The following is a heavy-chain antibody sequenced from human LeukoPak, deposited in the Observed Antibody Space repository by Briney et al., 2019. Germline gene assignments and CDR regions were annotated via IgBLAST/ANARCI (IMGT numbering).Heavy chain of an antibody. D-gene: IGHD6-19*01. CDR1: GFTFSSYS. CDR3: ARVFSSGWCYFDY. Sequence: GGSLRLSCATSGFTFSSYSMNWVRQAPGKGLEWVSSISSSSSYIYYADSVKGRFTISRDNAKNSLYLQMSSLRAEDTAVYYCARVFSSGWCYFDYWGQGTLVTVSS. V-gene: IGHV3-21*01. CDR2: ISSSSSYI. J-gene: IGHJ4*02.